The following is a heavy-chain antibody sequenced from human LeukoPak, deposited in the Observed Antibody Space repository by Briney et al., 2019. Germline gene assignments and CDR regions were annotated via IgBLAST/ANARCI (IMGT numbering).Heavy chain of an antibody. CDR3: ARVHRSSAWKFDS. V-gene: IGHV3-48*03. CDR2: ISSIGSTI. Sequence: GGSLRLSCAASGFTLSSYEMNWVRQAPGKGLEWVSYISSIGSTIYYADSVKGRFPISRDNAKNSLYLQLNSLRAEDTAVYYCARVHRSSAWKFDSWGQGTLVTVSS. J-gene: IGHJ4*02. D-gene: IGHD6-19*01. CDR1: GFTLSSYE.